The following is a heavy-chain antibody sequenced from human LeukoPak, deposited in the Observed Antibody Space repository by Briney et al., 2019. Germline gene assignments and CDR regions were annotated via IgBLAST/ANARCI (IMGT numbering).Heavy chain of an antibody. CDR3: ARLILWETSNAFDI. CDR2: IKPDESRI. Sequence: PGGSLRLSCTNSGPTFNRDWMGWLRQAPGKGLEWLAHIKPDESRIFYADSVKGRFALSGDNAKNSVHLQMNSLRAEDTAVYFCARLILWETSNAFDIWGQGTMVTVSS. J-gene: IGHJ3*02. D-gene: IGHD1-26*01. CDR1: GPTFNRDW. V-gene: IGHV3-7*03.